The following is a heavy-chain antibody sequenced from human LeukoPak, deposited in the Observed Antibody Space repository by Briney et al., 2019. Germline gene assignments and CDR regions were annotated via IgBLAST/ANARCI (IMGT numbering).Heavy chain of an antibody. D-gene: IGHD3-16*01. J-gene: IGHJ3*01. Sequence: PSETLSLTCTVSGGSISGTYYWSWIRQPPWKGLEWIGYIYYTGTADSNPSLKSRVTISLDTSKNQFSLNLSSVTAADTAVYYCARRWVYDKRAFDAWGQGTMVTVSS. CDR3: ARRWVYDKRAFDA. V-gene: IGHV4-59*08. CDR1: GGSISGTYY. CDR2: IYYTGTA.